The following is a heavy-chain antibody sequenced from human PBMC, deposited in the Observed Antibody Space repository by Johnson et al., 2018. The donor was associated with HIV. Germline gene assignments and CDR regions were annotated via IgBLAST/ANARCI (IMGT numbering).Heavy chain of an antibody. CDR1: GFTFSDYY. D-gene: IGHD4-23*01. CDR2: ISSSGSTI. J-gene: IGHJ3*02. V-gene: IGHV3-11*04. CDR3: ARALRWPNAFDI. Sequence: QVQLVESGGGLVKPGGSLRLSCAASGFTFSDYYMSWIRQAPGKGLEWVSYISSSGSTIYYQDSVKGRFTISRENAKNSLYLQMSSLRAEDTTIYYCARALRWPNAFDIWGQGTLVTVSS.